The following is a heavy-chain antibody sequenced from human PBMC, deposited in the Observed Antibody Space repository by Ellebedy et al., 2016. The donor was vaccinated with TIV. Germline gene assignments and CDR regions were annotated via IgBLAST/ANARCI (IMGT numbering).Heavy chain of an antibody. CDR2: MNPNSGNT. Sequence: ASVEVSCXIPEYIFTNYDINWVRQATGQGLEWMGWMNPNSGNTGYAQKFQGTVTMTRNTSISTAYMELSSLRSEDTAVYYCATMGLNACRYWGQGTLVTVSP. D-gene: IGHD3-10*01. CDR1: EYIFTNYD. V-gene: IGHV1-8*01. J-gene: IGHJ4*02. CDR3: ATMGLNACRY.